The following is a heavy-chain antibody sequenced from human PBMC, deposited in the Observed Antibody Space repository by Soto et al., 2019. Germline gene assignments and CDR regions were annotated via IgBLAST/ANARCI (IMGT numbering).Heavy chain of an antibody. Sequence: GSLRLSCAASGFTFSNACMSWVRQAPGKGLEWVGRIKSKTDGGTTDYAAPVKGRFTISRDDSKNTLYLQMNSLKTEDTAVYYCTTDSDSGYDFGFDYWGQGTLVTVSS. V-gene: IGHV3-15*01. CDR2: IKSKTDGGTT. J-gene: IGHJ4*02. CDR3: TTDSDSGYDFGFDY. CDR1: GFTFSNAC. D-gene: IGHD5-12*01.